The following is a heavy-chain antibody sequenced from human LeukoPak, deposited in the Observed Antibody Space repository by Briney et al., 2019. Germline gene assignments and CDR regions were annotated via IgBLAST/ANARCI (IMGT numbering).Heavy chain of an antibody. Sequence: AGTLRLSCAASGFTFSIFTMNWVRQAPGKGLEWVSIINHNGGTTYYTDPVKGRFTISRDNSNNTVYLQMNSLRAQDTAIYYCAKDGLCPSVCPTKIDVAGYVDSWGQGTLVTVSS. CDR3: AKDGLCPSVCPTKIDVAGYVDS. CDR2: INHNGGTT. J-gene: IGHJ4*02. V-gene: IGHV3-23*01. D-gene: IGHD6-19*01. CDR1: GFTFSIFT.